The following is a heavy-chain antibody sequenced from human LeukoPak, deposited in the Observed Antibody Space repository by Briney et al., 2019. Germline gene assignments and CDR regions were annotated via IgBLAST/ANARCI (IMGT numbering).Heavy chain of an antibody. J-gene: IGHJ5*02. CDR1: GFTVSDNY. CDR2: IYAAGGT. D-gene: IGHD3-9*01. V-gene: IGHV3-66*01. CDR3: GSSNLLTGYYFLNL. Sequence: GGSLRLSCAASGFTVSDNYMTWVRQAPGKGLEWVSLIYAAGGTYFADSVRGRFTISRDNSKNTVYLQMNNLGVDDTAVYYCGSSNLLTGYYFLNLWGQGTLVTVSS.